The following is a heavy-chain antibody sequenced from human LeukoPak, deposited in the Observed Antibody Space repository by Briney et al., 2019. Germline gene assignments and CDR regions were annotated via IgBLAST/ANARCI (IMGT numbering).Heavy chain of an antibody. D-gene: IGHD1-26*01. CDR1: GYTFTNYD. CDR2: MNPNSGNT. V-gene: IGHV1-8*02. Sequence: GASVKVSCKASGYTFTNYDINWVRQATGQGLEWMGWMNPNSGNTGFVQKFQGRVILTRDTSINTAYMELSSLRSDDTAVYYCVRGNSGSCYLYWGQGTLVTVSS. CDR3: VRGNSGSCYLY. J-gene: IGHJ4*02.